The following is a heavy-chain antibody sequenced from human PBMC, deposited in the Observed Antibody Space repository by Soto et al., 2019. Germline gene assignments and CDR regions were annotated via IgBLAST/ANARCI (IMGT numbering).Heavy chain of an antibody. J-gene: IGHJ4*02. CDR1: GFTFSSYW. D-gene: IGHD7-27*01. CDR3: ARDPALGLFDY. V-gene: IGHV3-74*01. CDR2: INSDGSST. Sequence: EVQLVESGGGLVQPGGSLRLSCVASGFTFSSYWMHWVRQAPGKGLVWVSRINSDGSSTNYGGSVKGRFTVSRDNAKNTLDLQMNSLKAEDTAVYYCARDPALGLFDYWGPGTLVTVSS.